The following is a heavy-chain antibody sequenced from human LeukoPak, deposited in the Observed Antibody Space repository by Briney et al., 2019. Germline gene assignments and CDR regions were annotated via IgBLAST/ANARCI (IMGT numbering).Heavy chain of an antibody. CDR2: IKSDGSST. D-gene: IGHD1-26*01. CDR3: ARVRSGSSAGNYGMDV. J-gene: IGHJ6*02. V-gene: IGHV3-74*01. CDR1: GFTFSNYW. Sequence: GSLRLSCAASGFTFSNYWMHWVRQAPGEALMWVSRIKSDGSSTTYADSVKGRFTISRDNAKNTLYLQMNSLRAEDTGVYYCARVRSGSSAGNYGMDVWGQGTTVTVSS.